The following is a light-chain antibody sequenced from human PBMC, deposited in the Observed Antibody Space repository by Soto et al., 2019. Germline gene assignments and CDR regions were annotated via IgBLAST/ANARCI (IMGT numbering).Light chain of an antibody. Sequence: VLTQSPGTLSLSPGERATLSCRASQTLSSRHLAWYQQKPGQAPRLLIYGSSSRATDIPDRFSGSGSGTDFTLTISTLEPEDFGVYYCLHRMNWPLTFGQGTRLEIK. V-gene: IGKV3D-20*02. CDR1: QTLSSRH. CDR2: GSS. J-gene: IGKJ5*01. CDR3: LHRMNWPLT.